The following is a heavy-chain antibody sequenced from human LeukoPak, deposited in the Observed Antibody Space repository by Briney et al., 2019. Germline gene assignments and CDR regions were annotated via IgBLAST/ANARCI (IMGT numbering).Heavy chain of an antibody. CDR1: GFTFSSYW. V-gene: IGHV3-74*01. J-gene: IGHJ6*04. CDR3: ASIGSGSYYSYYYGMDV. CDR2: INSDGSST. Sequence: GGSLRLSCAASGFTFSSYWMHWVRQAPGEGLVWVSRINSDGSSTSYADSVKGRFTISRDNAKNTLYLQMNSLRAEDTAVYYCASIGSGSYYSYYYGMDVWGKGTTVTVSS. D-gene: IGHD3-10*01.